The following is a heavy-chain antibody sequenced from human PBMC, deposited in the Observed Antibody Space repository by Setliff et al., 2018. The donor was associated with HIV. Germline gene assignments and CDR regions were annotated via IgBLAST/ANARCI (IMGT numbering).Heavy chain of an antibody. CDR1: GGSVSNYY. Sequence: SETLSLTCTVSGGSVSNYYWTWIRQSAGKGLEWIGHINTSGSTKYNPSLKSRLTMSVDSSGNQFSLTLTSATAADTAVYFCARVRRDGNSFDDWGQGTLVTVSS. V-gene: IGHV4-4*07. D-gene: IGHD4-4*01. CDR3: ARVRRDGNSFDD. CDR2: INTSGST. J-gene: IGHJ4*02.